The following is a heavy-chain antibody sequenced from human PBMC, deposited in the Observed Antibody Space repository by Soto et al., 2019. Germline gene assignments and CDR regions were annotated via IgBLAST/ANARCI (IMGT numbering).Heavy chain of an antibody. CDR3: AKDVVVGATTGLGDYYYYYGMDV. J-gene: IGHJ6*02. CDR2: ISYDGSNK. CDR1: GFTFNKHG. V-gene: IGHV3-30*18. D-gene: IGHD1-26*01. Sequence: GGSLRLSCAASGFTFNKHGMHWVRQAPGKGLEWVAVISYDGSNKYYADSVKGRFTISRDNSKNTLYLQMNSLRAEDTAVYYCAKDVVVGATTGLGDYYYYYGMDVWGQGTTVTVSS.